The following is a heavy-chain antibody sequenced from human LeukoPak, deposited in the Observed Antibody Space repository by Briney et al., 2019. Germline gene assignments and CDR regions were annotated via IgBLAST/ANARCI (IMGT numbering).Heavy chain of an antibody. Sequence: SETLSLTCTVSGGSISSYYWSWIRQPPGKGLEWIGYIYYSGSTNYNPSLKSRVTISVDTSKNQFSLKLSSVTAADTAVYYCAREYSSSPQRGFDPWGQGTLVTVSS. CDR3: AREYSSSPQRGFDP. V-gene: IGHV4-59*01. J-gene: IGHJ5*02. D-gene: IGHD6-6*01. CDR1: GGSISSYY. CDR2: IYYSGST.